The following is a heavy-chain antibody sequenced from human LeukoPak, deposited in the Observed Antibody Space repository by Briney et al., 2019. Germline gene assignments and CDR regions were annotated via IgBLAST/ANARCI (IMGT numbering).Heavy chain of an antibody. V-gene: IGHV1-18*01. D-gene: IGHD3-22*01. Sequence: ASVKVSFKASGYTFTSYGISWVRQAPGQGLEWMGWISAYNGNTNYAQKLQGRVTMTTDTSTSTAYMELRSLRSDDTAVYYCARVTENYYDSSGYLKPDFDYWGQGTLVTVSS. CDR3: ARVTENYYDSSGYLKPDFDY. CDR2: ISAYNGNT. J-gene: IGHJ4*02. CDR1: GYTFTSYG.